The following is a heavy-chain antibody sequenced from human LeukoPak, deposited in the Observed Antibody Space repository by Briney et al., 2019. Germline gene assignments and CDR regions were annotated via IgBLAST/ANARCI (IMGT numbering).Heavy chain of an antibody. V-gene: IGHV3-74*01. D-gene: IGHD4-17*01. Sequence: GGSLRLSCAASGFTFGNYWMHWVRQVPGKGLVWVTRINTDGSTITYADSVKGRFTVSRDSAKNKVYLQVSSLRAEDTAVYYCARGDYGDYFDYWGQGTLIIVSS. CDR2: INTDGSTI. J-gene: IGHJ4*02. CDR3: ARGDYGDYFDY. CDR1: GFTFGNYW.